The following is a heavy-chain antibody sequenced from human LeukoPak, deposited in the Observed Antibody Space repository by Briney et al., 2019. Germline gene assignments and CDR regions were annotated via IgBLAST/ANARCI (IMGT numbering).Heavy chain of an antibody. CDR2: IYYSGST. V-gene: IGHV4-59*01. CDR3: ARLTTVPTRGYYYYYMDV. D-gene: IGHD4-17*01. J-gene: IGHJ6*03. CDR1: GGSTSSYY. Sequence: SETLSLTCTVSGGSTSSYYWSWIRQPPGKGLEWIGYIYYSGSTNYNPSLKSRVTISVDTSKNQFSLKLSSVTAADTAVYYRARLTTVPTRGYYYYYMDVWGKGTTVTVSS.